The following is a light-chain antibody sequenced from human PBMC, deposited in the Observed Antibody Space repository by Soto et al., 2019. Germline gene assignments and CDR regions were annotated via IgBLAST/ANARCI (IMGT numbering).Light chain of an antibody. CDR3: CSYAGTYTRV. CDR1: NNDVGAYTY. CDR2: EVS. J-gene: IGLJ1*01. V-gene: IGLV2-11*01. Sequence: QSALTQPASVSGSPGQSITISCTGTNNDVGAYTYVSWYQQHPGKAPRLIIYEVSERPSGVPYRFSGSKSGNTASLTISGLQAGDEADYYCCSYAGTYTRVFGTRTKLTVL.